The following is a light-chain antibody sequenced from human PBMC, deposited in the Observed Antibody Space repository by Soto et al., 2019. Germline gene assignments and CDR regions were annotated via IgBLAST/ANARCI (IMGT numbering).Light chain of an antibody. V-gene: IGKV3-20*01. CDR1: QSVSSNY. J-gene: IGKJ1*01. Sequence: DIVLTQSPGTLALSPGERATLSCRSSQSVSSNYLAWYQQKPDQAPRLVIYDVSGRATGIPDRFSGSGSGTDSTLTISRLEPEDSAVYYCEQYCISPTCGQGTKVEIK. CDR2: DVS. CDR3: EQYCISPT.